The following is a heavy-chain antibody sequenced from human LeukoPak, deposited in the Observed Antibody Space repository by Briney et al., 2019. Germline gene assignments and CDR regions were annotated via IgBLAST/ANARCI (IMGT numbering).Heavy chain of an antibody. CDR2: IYHSGNT. Sequence: PAETLSLTCTASGASISSYYWSWLRQPPGKGLEWMGSIYHSGNTYYNPSLKSPVTISVDTSKNQYSLNLSSVTAADTAVYYCARAVGRRYTDFDYWGQGTPVSVSS. V-gene: IGHV4-4*09. CDR3: ARAVGRRYTDFDY. CDR1: GASISSYY. D-gene: IGHD3/OR15-3a*01. J-gene: IGHJ4*02.